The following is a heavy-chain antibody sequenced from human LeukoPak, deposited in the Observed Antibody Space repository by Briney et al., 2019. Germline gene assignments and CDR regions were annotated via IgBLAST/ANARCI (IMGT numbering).Heavy chain of an antibody. CDR2: INSDGSST. Sequence: GGSLRLSCAASGFTFSSYWMHWVRQAPGKGLVWVSRINSDGSSTSYADFVKGRFTISRDNAKNTLYLQMNSLRAEDTAVYYCARTPAGWYIDYWGQGTLVTVSS. CDR3: ARTPAGWYIDY. J-gene: IGHJ4*02. CDR1: GFTFSSYW. D-gene: IGHD6-19*01. V-gene: IGHV3-74*01.